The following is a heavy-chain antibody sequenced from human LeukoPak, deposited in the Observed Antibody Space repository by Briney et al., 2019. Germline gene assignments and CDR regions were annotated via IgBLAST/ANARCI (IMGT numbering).Heavy chain of an antibody. V-gene: IGHV3-23*01. J-gene: IGHJ4*02. CDR2: MSGSGGNT. D-gene: IGHD3-22*01. CDR3: TRLYYYDSSGYYDDY. Sequence: GGSLRLSCAGSGFTFSNSAMSWVRQAPGKGLEWVSAMSGSGGNTYYADSVKGRFTISRDNSKNTLYLQMNSLKTEDTAVYYCTRLYYYDSSGYYDDYWGQGTLVTVPS. CDR1: GFTFSNSA.